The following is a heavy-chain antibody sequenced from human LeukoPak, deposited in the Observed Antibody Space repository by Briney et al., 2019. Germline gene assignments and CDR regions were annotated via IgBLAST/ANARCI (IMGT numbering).Heavy chain of an antibody. V-gene: IGHV5-51*01. CDR2: IYPGDSDT. CDR3: ARSSYYGDILPFDY. D-gene: IGHD3-10*01. Sequence: GESLKISCKGSGYTFTNYWIGWVRQMPGKGLGCMGIIYPGDSDTRYSPSFQGQVTISADKSISTAYLQWSSLRASDTAMYYCARSSYYGDILPFDYWGQGTLVTVSS. CDR1: GYTFTNYW. J-gene: IGHJ4*02.